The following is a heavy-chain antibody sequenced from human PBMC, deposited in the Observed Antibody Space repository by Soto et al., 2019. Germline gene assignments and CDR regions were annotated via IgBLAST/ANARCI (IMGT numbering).Heavy chain of an antibody. Sequence: GGSLRLSCAASGFTFSNAWMNWVRQAPGKGLEWVGRIKSKTDGGTTDYAAPVKGRFTISRDDSKNTLYLQMNSLKTEDTAVYYCTTPLELTTLPLDLYSWGQGTLVTVSS. CDR2: IKSKTDGGTT. J-gene: IGHJ5*02. CDR1: GFTFSNAW. V-gene: IGHV3-15*07. CDR3: TTPLELTTLPLDLYS. D-gene: IGHD1-7*01.